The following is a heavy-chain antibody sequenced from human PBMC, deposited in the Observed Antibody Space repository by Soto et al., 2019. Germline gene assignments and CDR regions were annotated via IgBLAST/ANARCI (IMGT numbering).Heavy chain of an antibody. J-gene: IGHJ2*01. V-gene: IGHV4-4*02. D-gene: IGHD3-9*01. CDR2: IYHSGST. CDR3: AKTGPYDILTYWYFDL. CDR1: SGSISSSNW. Sequence: PSETLSLTCAVSSGSISSSNWWSWVRQPPGKGLERIGEIYHSGSTNYNQSLKSRVTISVDKSNNQFSLKVSSLTAADTVVFYCAKTGPYDILTYWYFDLWGRGTLVTVSS.